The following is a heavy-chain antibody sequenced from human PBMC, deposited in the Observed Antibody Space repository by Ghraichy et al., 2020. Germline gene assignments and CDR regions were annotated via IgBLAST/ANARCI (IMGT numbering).Heavy chain of an antibody. V-gene: IGHV3-33*01. Sequence: GGSLRLSCAASGFTFSSYGMHWVRQAPGKGLEWVAVIWYDGSNKYYADSVKGRFTISRDNSKNTLYLQMNSLRAEYTAVYYCARSPGIAAATIDYWGQGTLVTVSS. D-gene: IGHD6-13*01. CDR1: GFTFSSYG. CDR3: ARSPGIAAATIDY. CDR2: IWYDGSNK. J-gene: IGHJ4*02.